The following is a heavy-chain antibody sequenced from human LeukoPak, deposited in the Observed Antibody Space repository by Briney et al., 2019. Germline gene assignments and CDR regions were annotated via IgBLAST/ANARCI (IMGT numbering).Heavy chain of an antibody. D-gene: IGHD2-2*02. CDR2: IIPSGGST. CDR1: GYTFTSYY. CDR3: ARDQEVVPAAIYAFDI. J-gene: IGHJ3*02. V-gene: IGHV1-46*01. Sequence: ASVKVSCKASGYTFTSYYMHWVRQAPGQGLEWMGIIIPSGGSTSYAQKFQGRVTMTRDMSTSTVYMELSSLRSEDTAVYYCARDQEVVPAAIYAFDIWGQGTMVTVSS.